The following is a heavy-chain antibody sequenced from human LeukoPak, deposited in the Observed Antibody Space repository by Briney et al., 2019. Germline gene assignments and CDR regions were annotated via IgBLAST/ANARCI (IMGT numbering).Heavy chain of an antibody. Sequence: PGGSLRLSCAASGFTFSSYWMSWVRQAPGKGLEWVANIKQDGSEKYYVDSVKGRFTISRDNAKNSLYLQMNSLRAEDTAVYYCARGGEDYYDGIGSPNYFAYGARGPWSPSPQ. CDR2: IKQDGSEK. J-gene: IGHJ4*02. CDR1: GFTFSSYW. CDR3: ARGGEDYYDGIGSPNYFAY. V-gene: IGHV3-7*01. D-gene: IGHD3-22*01.